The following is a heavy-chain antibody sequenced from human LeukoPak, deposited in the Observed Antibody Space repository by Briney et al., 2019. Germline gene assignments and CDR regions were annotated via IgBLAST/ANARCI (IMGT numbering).Heavy chain of an antibody. Sequence: PGGSLRLSCVASAFTFKTYTLNWVCQTPGKGLEWVSYISTAGNLINYADSVRGRFTISRDNAKNSLYLYMNSLTPEDTAVYYCARTVEGHFDFRGQGTLVTVSS. V-gene: IGHV3-21*01. D-gene: IGHD5-24*01. CDR3: ARTVEGHFDF. CDR2: ISTAGNLI. CDR1: AFTFKTYT. J-gene: IGHJ4*02.